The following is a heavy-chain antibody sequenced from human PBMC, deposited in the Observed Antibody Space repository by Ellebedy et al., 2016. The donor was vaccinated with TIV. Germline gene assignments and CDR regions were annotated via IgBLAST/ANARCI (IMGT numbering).Heavy chain of an antibody. CDR2: ISGYNGNT. V-gene: IGHV1-18*01. J-gene: IGHJ4*02. CDR1: GFTFTTYT. D-gene: IGHD3-9*01. CDR3: AREYYDILTGEGTYFDY. Sequence: ASVKVSCKASGFTFTTYTINWVRQAPGQGLEWMGWISGYNGNTNYAQKLQGRVTITTDTSTSTAYLELRTLRSDDTAFYYCAREYYDILTGEGTYFDYWGQGTLVTVSS.